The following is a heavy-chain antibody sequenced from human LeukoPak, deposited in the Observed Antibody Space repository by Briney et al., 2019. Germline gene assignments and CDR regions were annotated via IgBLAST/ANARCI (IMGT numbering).Heavy chain of an antibody. J-gene: IGHJ4*02. CDR1: GFTFSSYT. Sequence: GGSLRLSCPVSGFTFSSYTMHWVRQAPGKGLEYVSSININGGRTYYADSVKGRFTISRDNSKSTLYLQMSSLRPEDTAVYYCVKDKWIDHWGQGTLVTVSS. V-gene: IGHV3-64D*09. CDR3: VKDKWIDH. D-gene: IGHD2-8*01. CDR2: ININGGRT.